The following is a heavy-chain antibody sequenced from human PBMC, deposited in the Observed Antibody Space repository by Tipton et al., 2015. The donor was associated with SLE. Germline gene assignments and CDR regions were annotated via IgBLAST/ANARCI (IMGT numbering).Heavy chain of an antibody. D-gene: IGHD6-13*01. CDR3: ARRQAATVAFDI. J-gene: IGHJ3*02. CDR1: GGSFSGYY. V-gene: IGHV4-34*01. CDR2: INHSGST. Sequence: TLSLTCAVYGGSFSGYYWSWIRQPPGKGLEWIGEINHSGSTNYNPSLKSRVTISVDTSKNQFSLKLSSVTAADTAVYYCARRQAATVAFDIWGQGTMVTVSS.